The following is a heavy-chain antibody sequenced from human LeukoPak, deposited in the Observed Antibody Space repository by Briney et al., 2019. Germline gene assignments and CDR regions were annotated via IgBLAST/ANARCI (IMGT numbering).Heavy chain of an antibody. CDR1: GGSFSGYY. CDR2: IYYSGST. V-gene: IGHV4-59*01. J-gene: IGHJ4*02. Sequence: PSETLSLTCAVYGGSFSGYYWSWIRQPPGKGLEWIGYIYYSGSTNYNPSLKSRVTISVDTSKNQFSLKLSSVTAADTAVYYCARGRDGYSNWGQGTLVTVSS. CDR3: ARGRDGYSN. D-gene: IGHD5-24*01.